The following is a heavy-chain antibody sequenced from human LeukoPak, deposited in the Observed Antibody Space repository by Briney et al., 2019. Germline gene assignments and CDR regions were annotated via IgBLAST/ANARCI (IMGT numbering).Heavy chain of an antibody. J-gene: IGHJ4*02. V-gene: IGHV4-4*07. CDR2: IYTSGST. CDR1: GGSISSYY. Sequence: SETLSLTCTVSGGSISSYYWSWIRQPAGKGLEWIGRIYTSGSTNYNPSLKSRVTISIDTSKNQFSLKLNSVTAADTAVYYCERDRGYSYAFDYWGQGTLVTVSS. D-gene: IGHD5-18*01. CDR3: ERDRGYSYAFDY.